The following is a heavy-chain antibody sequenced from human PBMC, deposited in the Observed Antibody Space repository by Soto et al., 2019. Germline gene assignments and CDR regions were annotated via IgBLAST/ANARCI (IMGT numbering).Heavy chain of an antibody. J-gene: IGHJ5*02. CDR1: GESLNYYY. CDR2: FYQGGST. V-gene: IGHV4-34*01. Sequence: HVQLRQWGAGLLKPSDTLSLTCAVYGESLNYYYWSWIRQAPGKGLEWSGEFYQGGSTHYDPSVKSRATRSVDLSSRQYSLKLTSVTAADTATHCCARGMWPDRFANWGQGTLVTVSS. D-gene: IGHD2-21*01. CDR3: ARGMWPDRFAN.